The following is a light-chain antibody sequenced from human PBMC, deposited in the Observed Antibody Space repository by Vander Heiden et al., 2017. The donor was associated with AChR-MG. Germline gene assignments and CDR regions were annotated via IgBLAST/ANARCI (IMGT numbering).Light chain of an antibody. V-gene: IGKV3-11*01. CDR1: QRIGEY. Sequence: EIALTQSPATLSLSPGESATLSCRASQRIGEYIAWYQKKVGQAPRLLIYDVSDRAPGVPGRFSGSGSGTDFTLTISSLEPEDFAVYYCQQRSTWPALTFGGGTKVEI. CDR2: DVS. J-gene: IGKJ4*01. CDR3: QQRSTWPALT.